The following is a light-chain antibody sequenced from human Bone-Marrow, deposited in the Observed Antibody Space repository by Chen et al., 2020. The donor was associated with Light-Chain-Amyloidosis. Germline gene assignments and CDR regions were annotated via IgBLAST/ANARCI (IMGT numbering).Light chain of an antibody. J-gene: IGLJ6*01. CDR1: SSNIGKNF. Sequence: QSVLTQPPSVSAAPGQKVTISCSGSSSNIGKNFVTWYRQVPGAAPKVVIFDNDKRPSGIPDRFSGSTSAASATLGITGLQTGDEADYYCGTWDNRLSAVIFGGGTRVTVL. CDR2: DND. V-gene: IGLV1-51*01. CDR3: GTWDNRLSAVI.